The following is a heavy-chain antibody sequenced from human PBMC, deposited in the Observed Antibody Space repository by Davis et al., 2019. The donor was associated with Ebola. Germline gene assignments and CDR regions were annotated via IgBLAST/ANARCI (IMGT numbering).Heavy chain of an antibody. J-gene: IGHJ3*02. CDR3: ARDLWFRADAFDI. CDR1: GYTFTSYG. CDR2: ISAYNGNT. Sequence: ASVKVSCKASGYTFTSYGISWVRQAPGQGLEWMGWISAYNGNTNYAQKLQGRVTMTRDTSTSTVYMELSSLRSEDTAVYYCARDLWFRADAFDIWGQGTMVTVSS. D-gene: IGHD3-10*01. V-gene: IGHV1-18*01.